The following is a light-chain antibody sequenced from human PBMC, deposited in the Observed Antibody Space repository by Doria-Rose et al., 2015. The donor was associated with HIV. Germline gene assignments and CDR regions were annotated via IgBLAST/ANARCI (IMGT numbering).Light chain of an antibody. CDR3: QQYYDTPS. CDR2: WAS. V-gene: IGKV4-1*01. CDR1: QSLLYTSKNY. Sequence: DIQMTQSPESLGMSLGERATLNCKSNQSLLYTSKNYLAWYQQKPGQPTKLLIYWASTRQSGVPARFSGSGSGTDFALTISSLEAEDVAVYYCQQYYDTPSFGPGTTVDIK. J-gene: IGKJ3*01.